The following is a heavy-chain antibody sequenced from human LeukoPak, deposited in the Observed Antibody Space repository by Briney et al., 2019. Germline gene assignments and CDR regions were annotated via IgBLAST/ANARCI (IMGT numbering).Heavy chain of an antibody. J-gene: IGHJ4*02. Sequence: PGGSLRLSCAASGITFSNYAMTWVRQAPGKGLEWVSDISGSGGSTYYADSVKGRFTISRDNSKNTLYLQMNSLRAEDTAVYYCAKDLAAYSSGFDYWGQGTLVTVSS. CDR3: AKDLAAYSSGFDY. D-gene: IGHD3-22*01. CDR1: GITFSNYA. CDR2: ISGSGGST. V-gene: IGHV3-23*01.